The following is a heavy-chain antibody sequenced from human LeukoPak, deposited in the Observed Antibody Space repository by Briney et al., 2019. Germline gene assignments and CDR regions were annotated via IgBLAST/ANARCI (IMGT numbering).Heavy chain of an antibody. V-gene: IGHV3-30*02. CDR3: CGIAVAGIY. J-gene: IGHJ4*02. CDR1: GFTFSGYG. D-gene: IGHD6-19*01. Sequence: GGSLRLSCTASGFTFSGYGMHWVRQAPGKGLEWVAFIRYDESHKYYIDSVKGRFTISRDNSKNTLYLQMNSLRAEDTAVYYCCGIAVAGIYWGQGTLVTVSS. CDR2: IRYDESHK.